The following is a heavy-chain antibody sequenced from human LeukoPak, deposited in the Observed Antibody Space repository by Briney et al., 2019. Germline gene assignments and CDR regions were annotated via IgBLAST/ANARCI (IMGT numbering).Heavy chain of an antibody. J-gene: IGHJ4*02. CDR2: ISGSGGST. V-gene: IGHV3-23*01. Sequence: PGGSLRLSCAASGFTFSSYATSRVRQAPGKGLEWVSAISGSGGSTYYADSVKGRFTISRDNSKNTLYLQMNSLRAEDTAVYYCAKDPYYGSGSYYDYWGQGTLVTVSS. CDR1: GFTFSSYA. D-gene: IGHD3-10*01. CDR3: AKDPYYGSGSYYDY.